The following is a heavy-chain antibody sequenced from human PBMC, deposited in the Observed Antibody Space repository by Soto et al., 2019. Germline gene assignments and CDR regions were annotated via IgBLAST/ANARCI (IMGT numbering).Heavy chain of an antibody. D-gene: IGHD3-10*01. J-gene: IGHJ5*02. V-gene: IGHV4-61*01. CDR3: ANSGSLNYSASGLDP. CDR1: GGSVTSSNNY. CDR2: VYYTGSV. Sequence: SETLSLTCSVSGGSVTSSNNYWTWIRQPPGKGLEHIGYVYYTGSVRYNPSLTSRVTISLDTSQNRFSLRLNSVTAADTAVYYCANSGSLNYSASGLDPWGQGTLVTVSS.